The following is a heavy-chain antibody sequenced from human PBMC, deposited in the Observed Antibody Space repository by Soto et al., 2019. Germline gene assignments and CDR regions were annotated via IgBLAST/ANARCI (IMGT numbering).Heavy chain of an antibody. D-gene: IGHD1-1*01. J-gene: IGHJ4*01. CDR1: GGSISSGGTGSY. CDR3: ASGHDAYKVRY. V-gene: IGHV4-31*03. Sequence: QVQLQESGPGLVKPSQTLSLTCTVSGGSISSGGTGSYWTWIRQLPGKGLEWIGYIYYTGNTYYNPTLKSRRTISIDASENQFSLKLTSVTAADTAVYFCASGHDAYKVRYWGHGTLVTVSS. CDR2: IYYTGNT.